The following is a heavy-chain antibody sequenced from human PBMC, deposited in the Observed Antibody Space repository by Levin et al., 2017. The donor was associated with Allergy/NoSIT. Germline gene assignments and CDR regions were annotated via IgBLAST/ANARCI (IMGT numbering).Heavy chain of an antibody. D-gene: IGHD6-13*01. CDR3: VPGIAASVYPQGFDS. Sequence: GGSLRLSCAASGFTFSSYWMHWVRQAPGRGLVWVSRINADGSSTSQADSVKGRFTVSRDNAKNTPYLQMNSLRAEDTAVYYCVPGIAASVYPQGFDSWGQGALVAVSS. J-gene: IGHJ4*02. CDR1: GFTFSSYW. CDR2: INADGSST. V-gene: IGHV3-74*01.